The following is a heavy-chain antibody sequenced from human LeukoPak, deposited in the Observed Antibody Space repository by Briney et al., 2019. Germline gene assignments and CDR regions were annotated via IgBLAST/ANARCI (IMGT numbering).Heavy chain of an antibody. CDR1: GGSFSGYY. CDR2: INHSGST. V-gene: IGHV4-34*01. D-gene: IGHD3-22*01. J-gene: IGHJ4*02. Sequence: PSETLSLTCAVYGGSFSGYYWSWIRQPPGKGLEWIGEINHSGSTNYNPSLKSRVTISVDTSKNQFSLKLSSVTAADTAVYYCARGPTYYYDSSGRRGYFDYWGQGTLVTVSS. CDR3: ARGPTYYYDSSGRRGYFDY.